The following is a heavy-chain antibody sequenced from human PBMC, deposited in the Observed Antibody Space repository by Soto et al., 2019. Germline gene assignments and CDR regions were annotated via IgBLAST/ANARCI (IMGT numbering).Heavy chain of an antibody. CDR2: IGKNGRDI. D-gene: IGHD3-10*01. CDR3: AKTRSNQITMVRGVIIKLAFDI. V-gene: IGHV3-23*01. Sequence: PGGSLRLSCEVSGFIFSEYEFNWVRQAPGKGLEWVSYIGKNGRDIYDADSVKGRFTISRDNSKNTLYLQMNSLRAEDTAVYYCAKTRSNQITMVRGVIIKLAFDIWGQGTMVTV. CDR1: GFIFSEYE. J-gene: IGHJ3*02.